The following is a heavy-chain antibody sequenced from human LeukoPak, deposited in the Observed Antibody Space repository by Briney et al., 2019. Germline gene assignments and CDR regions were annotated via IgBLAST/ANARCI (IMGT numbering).Heavy chain of an antibody. D-gene: IGHD1-26*01. V-gene: IGHV1-2*02. J-gene: IGHJ6*03. CDR2: INPNSGGT. CDR3: ARAGVGAGRYPQDYYYMDV. CDR1: GYTFTGYY. Sequence: ASVKVSCKASGYTFTGYYMHWVRQAPGQGLEWMGWINPNSGGTNYAEKFQGSVTMTRDTSISTAYMELSRLRSDDTAVYYCARAGVGAGRYPQDYYYMDVWGKGTTVTVSS.